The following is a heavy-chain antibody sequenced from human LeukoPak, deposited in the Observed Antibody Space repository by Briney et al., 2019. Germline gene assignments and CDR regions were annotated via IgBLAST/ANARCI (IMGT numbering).Heavy chain of an antibody. CDR3: AMWNYYDSSGYSFLFDY. V-gene: IGHV1-24*01. D-gene: IGHD3-22*01. Sequence: WASVKVSCKVSGYTLTELPMHWVRQAPGKGLEWMGGFDPEDGETIYAQKFQGRVTMTEDTSTDTAYMELSSLRSEDTAVHYCAMWNYYDSSGYSFLFDYWGQGTLVTVSS. CDR1: GYTLTELP. J-gene: IGHJ4*02. CDR2: FDPEDGET.